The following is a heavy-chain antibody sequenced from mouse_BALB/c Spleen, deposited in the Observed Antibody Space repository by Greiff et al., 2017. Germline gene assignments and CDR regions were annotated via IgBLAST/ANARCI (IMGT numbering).Heavy chain of an antibody. V-gene: IGHV5-9-3*01. CDR3: ARHPADGYYAY. Sequence: EVMLVESGGGLVKPGGSLKLSCAASGFTFSSYAMSWVRQTPEKRLEWVATISSGGSYTYYPDSVKGRFTISRDNAKNTLYLQMSSLRSEDTAMYYCARHPADGYYAYWGQGTLVTVSA. D-gene: IGHD2-3*01. CDR2: ISSGGSYT. CDR1: GFTFSSYA. J-gene: IGHJ3*01.